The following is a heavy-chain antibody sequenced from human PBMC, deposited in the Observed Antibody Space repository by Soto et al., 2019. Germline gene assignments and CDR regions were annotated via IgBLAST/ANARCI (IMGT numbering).Heavy chain of an antibody. CDR3: ARDGASGVDTINAFFDY. Sequence: SETLSLTCAVYGGSFSGYYWSWIRQPPGKGLEWIGEINHSGSTNYNPSLKSRVTISVDTSKNQFSLKLSSVTAADTAVYYCARDGASGVDTINAFFDYWGQGTLVTVSS. CDR2: INHSGST. CDR1: GGSFSGYY. V-gene: IGHV4-34*01. J-gene: IGHJ4*02. D-gene: IGHD5-12*01.